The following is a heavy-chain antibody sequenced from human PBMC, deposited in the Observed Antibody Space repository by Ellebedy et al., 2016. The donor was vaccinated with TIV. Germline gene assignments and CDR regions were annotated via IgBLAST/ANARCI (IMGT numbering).Heavy chain of an antibody. CDR2: MFHSGTA. J-gene: IGHJ2*01. D-gene: IGHD5/OR15-5a*01. CDR1: GGPIRNSHHY. V-gene: IGHV4-39*01. Sequence: MPSETLSLTCTVTGGPIRNSHHYWGWIRQSPGKGPEWIGSMFHSGTAYYNPSLRSRVNISVDTSTNQVSLKLSSVTAADTAVYYCATVYPVYWHVDFWGRGTLVSVSS. CDR3: ATVYPVYWHVDF.